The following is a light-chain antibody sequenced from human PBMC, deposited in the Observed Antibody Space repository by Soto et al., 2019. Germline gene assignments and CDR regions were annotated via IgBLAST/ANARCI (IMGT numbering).Light chain of an antibody. V-gene: IGKV3-15*01. CDR3: HQFDNWPAWT. CDR1: QRVATN. Sequence: EKVMTQSPATLSVSPGETATLSCRASQRVATNVAWYQQKPGQAPRLLVYGASARATGVPARLSGSGSGTEFTLTISSLQSEDFAVYYCHQFDNWPAWTFGQGTRVEIK. J-gene: IGKJ1*01. CDR2: GAS.